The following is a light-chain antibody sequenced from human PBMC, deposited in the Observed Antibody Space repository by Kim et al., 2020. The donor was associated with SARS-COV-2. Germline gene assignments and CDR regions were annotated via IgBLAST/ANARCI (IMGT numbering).Light chain of an antibody. CDR3: NSRDSRGNHWV. V-gene: IGLV3-19*01. CDR1: SLRSYY. J-gene: IGLJ3*02. CDR2: GKN. Sequence: SSELTQDPAVSVALGQTVRITCQGDSLRSYYASWYQQKLGQAPVLVIYGKNNRPSGIPDRFSGSSSGNTASLTITGAQAEDEADYYCNSRDSRGNHWVFGGGTQLTVL.